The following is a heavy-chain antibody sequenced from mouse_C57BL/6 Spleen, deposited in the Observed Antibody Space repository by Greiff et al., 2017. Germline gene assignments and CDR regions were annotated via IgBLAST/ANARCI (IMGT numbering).Heavy chain of an antibody. Sequence: QVQLQQSGAELVKPGASVKLSCKASGYTFTSYWMHWVKQRPGRGLEWIGRIDPNSGGTKYNEKLKSKATLTVDKPSSTAYMQLSSLTSEDSAVYKCARYLVVAPNWYFDVWGTGTTVTVSS. CDR2: IDPNSGGT. CDR1: GYTFTSYW. D-gene: IGHD1-1*01. V-gene: IGHV1-72*01. CDR3: ARYLVVAPNWYFDV. J-gene: IGHJ1*03.